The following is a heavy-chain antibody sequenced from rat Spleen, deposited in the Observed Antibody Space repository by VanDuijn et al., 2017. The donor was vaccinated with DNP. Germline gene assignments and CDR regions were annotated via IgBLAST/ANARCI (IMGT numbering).Heavy chain of an antibody. J-gene: IGHJ2*01. CDR3: TREEPRVLSFFSSLFDY. D-gene: IGHD1-2*01. V-gene: IGHV2S8*01. Sequence: QVQLKESGPGLVQPSETLSLTCTVSGFSLTSYGVSWVRQPPGKGLEWIAAISSGGSSYFNSALKSRLSISRDTSKSQVFLKMSSLRTEDTAIYFGTREEPRVLSFFSSLFDYWGQGVMVTVSS. CDR2: ISSGGSS. CDR1: GFSLTSYG.